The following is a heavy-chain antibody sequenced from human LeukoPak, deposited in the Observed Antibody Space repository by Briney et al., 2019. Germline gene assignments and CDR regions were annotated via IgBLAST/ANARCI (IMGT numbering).Heavy chain of an antibody. Sequence: GESLKISCKGSGYSFPSYWISWVRQMPGKGLEWIGRIDPSDSYTNYSPTFQGHVTISADKSTSTAYLQWSSLKASDTAMYYCARVLTPYSYGSEYYYYYGMDVWGQGTTVTVSS. CDR2: IDPSDSYT. V-gene: IGHV5-10-1*01. D-gene: IGHD5-18*01. CDR1: GYSFPSYW. J-gene: IGHJ6*02. CDR3: ARVLTPYSYGSEYYYYYGMDV.